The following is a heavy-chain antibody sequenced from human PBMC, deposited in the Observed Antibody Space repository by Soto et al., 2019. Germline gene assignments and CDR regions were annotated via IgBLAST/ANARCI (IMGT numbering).Heavy chain of an antibody. CDR2: ISGSGGST. D-gene: IGHD5-18*01. V-gene: IGHV3-23*01. CDR3: AKSVVDTAMVGGHYYYYYGMDV. J-gene: IGHJ6*02. Sequence: EVQLLESGGGLVQPGGSLRLSCAASGFTFSSYAMSWVRQAPGKGLEWVSAISGSGGSTYYADSVKGRFTISRDNSKNTRYLQMTSLRAEDTAVYYCAKSVVDTAMVGGHYYYYYGMDVWGQGTTVTVSS. CDR1: GFTFSSYA.